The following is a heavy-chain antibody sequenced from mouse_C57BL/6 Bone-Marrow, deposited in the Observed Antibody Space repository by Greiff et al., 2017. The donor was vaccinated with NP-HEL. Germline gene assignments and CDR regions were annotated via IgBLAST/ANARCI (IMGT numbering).Heavy chain of an antibody. CDR2: IRLKSDNYAT. J-gene: IGHJ1*03. CDR1: GFTFSNYW. V-gene: IGHV6-3*01. Sequence: DVMLVESGGGLVQPGGSMKLSCVASGFTFSNYWMNWVRQSPEQGLEWVAQIRLKSDNYATHYAASVKGRFTISRDDSKSSVYLQMNNIRADDTGIYYCTVRVPWYVDVWGTGTTVTVSS. CDR3: TVRVPWYVDV.